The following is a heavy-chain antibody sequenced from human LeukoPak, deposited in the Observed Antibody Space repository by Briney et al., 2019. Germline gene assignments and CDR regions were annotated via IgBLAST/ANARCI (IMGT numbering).Heavy chain of an antibody. J-gene: IGHJ4*02. CDR1: GGTFSSYA. Sequence: ASVKVSCKASGGTFSSYAISWVRQAPGQRLEWMGGIIPIFGTANYAQKFQGRVTITADESKSTAYMELSSLRSEDTAVYYCAREGAHIQAIDYWGQGTLVTVSS. D-gene: IGHD2-21*01. V-gene: IGHV1-69*01. CDR3: AREGAHIQAIDY. CDR2: IIPIFGTA.